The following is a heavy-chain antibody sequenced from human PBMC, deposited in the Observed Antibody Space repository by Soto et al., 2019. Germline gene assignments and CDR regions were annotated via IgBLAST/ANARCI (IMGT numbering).Heavy chain of an antibody. CDR1: GGSISSYY. CDR3: ARVGVYYGSGSRLEGLDFDI. V-gene: IGHV4-59*01. CDR2: IYYSGST. Sequence: AETLSLTCTVSGGSISSYYWSWIRQPPGKGLEWIGYIYYSGSTNYNPSLKSRVTISVDTSKNQFSLKLSSVTAADTDVYYCARVGVYYGSGSRLEGLDFDIWGQGTMVTVSS. D-gene: IGHD3-10*01. J-gene: IGHJ3*02.